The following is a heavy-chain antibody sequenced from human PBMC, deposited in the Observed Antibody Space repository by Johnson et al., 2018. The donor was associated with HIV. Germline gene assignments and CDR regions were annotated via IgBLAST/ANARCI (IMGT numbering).Heavy chain of an antibody. Sequence: QVQLVESGGGVVQPGRSLRLSCAASGFTFNSYGMHWVRQAPGKGLEWVAVIWSDGSNKYYADSVKGRFTISRDNSKNTLYLQMNSLRAEDTAVYYCARDRGYCTNGVCYYDAFDIWGQGTMVTVSS. CDR3: ARDRGYCTNGVCYYDAFDI. D-gene: IGHD2-8*01. CDR2: IWSDGSNK. V-gene: IGHV3-30*19. CDR1: GFTFNSYG. J-gene: IGHJ3*02.